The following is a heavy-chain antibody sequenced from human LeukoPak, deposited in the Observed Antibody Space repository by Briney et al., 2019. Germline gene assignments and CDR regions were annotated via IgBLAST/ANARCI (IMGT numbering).Heavy chain of an antibody. Sequence: GGSLRLSCAASGFTLSDSAMHWVRQASGKGLEWVGRIRSKGNSYATAYAASVKGRFTISRDDSKNTAYLQMNSLKTEDTAVYYCTRHLIDYWGQGTLVTVSS. D-gene: IGHD2-8*01. J-gene: IGHJ4*02. CDR2: IRSKGNSYAT. V-gene: IGHV3-73*01. CDR1: GFTLSDSA. CDR3: TRHLIDY.